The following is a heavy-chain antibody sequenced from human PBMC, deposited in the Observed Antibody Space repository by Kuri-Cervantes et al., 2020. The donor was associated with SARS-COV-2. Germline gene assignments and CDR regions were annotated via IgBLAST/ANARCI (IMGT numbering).Heavy chain of an antibody. CDR3: AKRAGIYSYSSSWFDY. Sequence: GGSLRLSCAAFGFTFSSYGMHWVRQAPGKGLEWVAFIRYDGSNKYYADSVKGRFTISRDNSKNTLYLQMNSLRAEDTAVYYCAKRAGIYSYSSSWFDYWGQGTLVTVSS. CDR2: IRYDGSNK. J-gene: IGHJ4*02. CDR1: GFTFSSYG. V-gene: IGHV3-30*02. D-gene: IGHD6-13*01.